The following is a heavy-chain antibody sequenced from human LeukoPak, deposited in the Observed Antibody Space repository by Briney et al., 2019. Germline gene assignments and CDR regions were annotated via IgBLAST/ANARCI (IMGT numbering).Heavy chain of an antibody. CDR1: GGTFSSYA. CDR2: IIPILGIA. J-gene: IGHJ4*02. D-gene: IGHD3-22*01. CDR3: ARDPTPYYDSGGSDY. V-gene: IGHV1-69*04. Sequence: SVKVSCKASGGTFSSYAISWVRQAPGQGLEWMGRIIPILGIANYAQKFQGRVTITADKSTSTAYMELSSLRSEDTAVYYCARDPTPYYDSGGSDYWGQGTLVTVSS.